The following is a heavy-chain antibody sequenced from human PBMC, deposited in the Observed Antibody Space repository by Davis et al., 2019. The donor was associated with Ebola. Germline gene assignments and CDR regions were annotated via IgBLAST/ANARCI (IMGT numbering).Heavy chain of an antibody. CDR3: ARPSSGYEASFDY. CDR2: IYSGDSDT. Sequence: GESLKISCKGSGYIFANYWIAWVRQMPGKGLEWMGIIYSGDSDTRYSPSFQGQVTISADKSINSAYLQWNSLRASDTAIYYCARPSSGYEASFDYWGQGTLVTVSS. V-gene: IGHV5-51*01. D-gene: IGHD3-22*01. CDR1: GYIFANYW. J-gene: IGHJ4*02.